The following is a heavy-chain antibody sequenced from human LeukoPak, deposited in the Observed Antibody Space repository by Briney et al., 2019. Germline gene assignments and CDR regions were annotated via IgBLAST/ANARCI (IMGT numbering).Heavy chain of an antibody. J-gene: IGHJ4*02. V-gene: IGHV3-72*01. CDR2: IRPKGNAYTT. D-gene: IGHD6-19*01. CDR3: ARVTLAGGGYFDY. CDR1: GFTFSIYY. Sequence: PGGSLRLSCAASGFTFSIYYMDWVRQAPGKGLEWVGRIRPKGNAYTTEYAAAVKGRFSISRGDSKNSLYLLMNSLKTEDTAVYYCARVTLAGGGYFDYWGQGTLVTVSS.